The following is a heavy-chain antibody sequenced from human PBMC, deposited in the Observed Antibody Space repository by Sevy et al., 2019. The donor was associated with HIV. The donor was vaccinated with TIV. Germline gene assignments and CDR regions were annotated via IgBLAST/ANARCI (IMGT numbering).Heavy chain of an antibody. Sequence: GGSLRLSCAASGFTFEDSAMHWVRQAPGKGLEWVSGISWNSATRGYADSVKGRFTISRDNAKNSLYLQMNSLRTEDTALSYCAKDTSRVVAGTGYFDYWGQGTLVTVSS. CDR2: ISWNSATR. CDR3: AKDTSRVVAGTGYFDY. D-gene: IGHD6-19*01. J-gene: IGHJ4*02. CDR1: GFTFEDSA. V-gene: IGHV3-9*01.